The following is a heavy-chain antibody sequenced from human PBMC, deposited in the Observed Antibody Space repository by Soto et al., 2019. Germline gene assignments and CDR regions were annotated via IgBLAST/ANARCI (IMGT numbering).Heavy chain of an antibody. V-gene: IGHV2-5*01. Sequence: QITLKESGPTLVKPTQTLTLTCTFSGISLSTSGVGVGWIRQPPGKALEWLALIYWNDDKRYSPSLKSRLTITKDTSKIQVVLTMTNMEPVDTATYCCRGMEGTYYYGSGSYYFDYWGQGTLVTVSS. D-gene: IGHD3-10*01. CDR2: IYWNDDK. CDR3: RGMEGTYYYGSGSYYFDY. J-gene: IGHJ4*02. CDR1: GISLSTSGVG.